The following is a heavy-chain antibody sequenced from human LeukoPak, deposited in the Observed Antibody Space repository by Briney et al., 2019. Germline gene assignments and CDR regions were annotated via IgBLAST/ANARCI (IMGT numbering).Heavy chain of an antibody. CDR2: INPSGGST. CDR3: ASQDSSGYNLGY. D-gene: IGHD3-22*01. Sequence: ASVKVSCKASGYTFTSYYMHWVRQAPGQGLEWMGIINPSGGSTSYAQKFQGRVTMTRDTSKSTVYMELSSLRSEDTAVYYCASQDSSGYNLGYWGQGTLVTVSS. CDR1: GYTFTSYY. V-gene: IGHV1-46*03. J-gene: IGHJ4*02.